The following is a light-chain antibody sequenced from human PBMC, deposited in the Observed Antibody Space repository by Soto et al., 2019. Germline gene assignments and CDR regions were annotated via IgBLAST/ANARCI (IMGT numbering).Light chain of an antibody. CDR1: SSNIGSGYD. CDR2: GNN. J-gene: IGLJ2*01. V-gene: IGLV1-40*01. Sequence: QSVLTQPPSVSGAPGQRVTISCTGTSSNIGSGYDVHWYQQIHGTAPRLLIYGNNNRPSGVPDRFSGSKSGTSASLAITGLQAEDEADYYCQSYDNSLSGSEVVFGGGTKLTVL. CDR3: QSYDNSLSGSEVV.